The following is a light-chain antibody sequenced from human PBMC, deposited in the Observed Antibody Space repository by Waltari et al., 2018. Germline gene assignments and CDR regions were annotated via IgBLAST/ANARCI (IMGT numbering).Light chain of an antibody. CDR2: RNN. CDR3: AAWDDSLSVVI. V-gene: IGLV1-47*01. J-gene: IGLJ2*01. Sequence: QSVMTQPPSASETPGQRVTLSCPGHRPYIVSTSVYWYQQFPRPAPKLLIQRNNRRPSGVPDRFSGSKSGTSASLAISGLRSEDEAEYYCAAWDDSLSVVIFGGGTKLTVL. CDR1: RPYIVSTS.